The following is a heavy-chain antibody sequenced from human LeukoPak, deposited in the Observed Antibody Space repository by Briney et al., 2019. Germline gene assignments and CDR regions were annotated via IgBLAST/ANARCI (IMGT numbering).Heavy chain of an antibody. J-gene: IGHJ3*02. CDR2: IYYSGSI. CDR3: ARKATTGPTKAAFDI. CDR1: GYSISSSNY. V-gene: IGHV4-28*05. D-gene: IGHD4-17*01. Sequence: SETLSLTCAVSGYSISSSNYWGWIQQPPGKGLEWIGHIYYSGSIYYNPSLKSRVTMSVDTSKNQFSLKLSSVTAVDTAVYYCARKATTGPTKAAFDIWGQGTMVTVSS.